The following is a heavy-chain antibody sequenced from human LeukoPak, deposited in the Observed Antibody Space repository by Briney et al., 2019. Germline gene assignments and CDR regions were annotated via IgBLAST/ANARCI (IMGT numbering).Heavy chain of an antibody. Sequence: MASETLSLTCTVSGGSISSSSYYWGWIRQPPGKGLEWIGSIYYSGSTYYNPSLKSRVTISVDTSKNQFSLKLSSVTAADTAVYYCGVRFISLSDFWSGVATSRAESWFDPWGQGTLVTVSS. D-gene: IGHD3-3*01. CDR3: GVRFISLSDFWSGVATSRAESWFDP. J-gene: IGHJ5*02. V-gene: IGHV4-39*01. CDR1: GGSISSSSYY. CDR2: IYYSGST.